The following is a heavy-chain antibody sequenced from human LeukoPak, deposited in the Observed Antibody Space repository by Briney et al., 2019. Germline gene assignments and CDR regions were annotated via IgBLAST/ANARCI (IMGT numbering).Heavy chain of an antibody. CDR2: IYYSGTT. J-gene: IGHJ5*02. V-gene: IGHV4-39*07. D-gene: IGHD2-2*01. CDR3: AREVDAAAAYNWFDP. CDR1: GGSISSSSYY. Sequence: SETLSLTCTVSGGSISSSSYYWGWIRQPPGKGLEWIGSIYYSGTTYYNPSLKSRVTISVDTSKSQFSLRLSSVIAADTAVYYCAREVDAAAAYNWFDPWGQGTLVTVSS.